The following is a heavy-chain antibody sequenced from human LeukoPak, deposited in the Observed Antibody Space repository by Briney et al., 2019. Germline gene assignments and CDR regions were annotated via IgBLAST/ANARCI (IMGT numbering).Heavy chain of an antibody. CDR3: ARVGGSHSGYDAVKYFDY. J-gene: IGHJ4*02. CDR1: GFTFSSYS. Sequence: PGGSLRLSCAASGFTFSSYSMNWVRQAPGKGLEWVSSISSSSSYIYYADSVKGRFTISRDNSKNTLYLQMNSLRAEDTAVYYCARVGGSHSGYDAVKYFDYWGQGTLVTVSS. V-gene: IGHV3-21*04. D-gene: IGHD5-12*01. CDR2: ISSSSSYI.